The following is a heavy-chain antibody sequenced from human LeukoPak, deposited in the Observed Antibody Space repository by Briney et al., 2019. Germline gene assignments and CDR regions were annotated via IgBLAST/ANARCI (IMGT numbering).Heavy chain of an antibody. Sequence: GGSLRLSCAASGFTFSSYGMHWVRQAPGKGLEWVAVISYDGSNKYYADSVKGRFTISRDNAKNTLYLQMNSLRAEDTAVYYCARASQYYYDSSGYYYWGQGTLVTVSS. J-gene: IGHJ4*02. D-gene: IGHD3-22*01. CDR3: ARASQYYYDSSGYYY. CDR1: GFTFSSYG. CDR2: ISYDGSNK. V-gene: IGHV3-30*03.